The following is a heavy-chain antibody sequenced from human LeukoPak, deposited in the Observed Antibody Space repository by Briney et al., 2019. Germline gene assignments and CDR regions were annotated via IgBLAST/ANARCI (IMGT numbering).Heavy chain of an antibody. CDR2: IYSGGST. CDR3: AKVAGYSSGWYQI. J-gene: IGHJ4*02. V-gene: IGHV3-53*01. Sequence: GGSLRLSCAASGFTFSSYSMNWVRQAPGKGLEWVSVIYSGGSTYYTDSVKGRFTISRDNSKNTLYLQMNSLRAEDTAVYYCAKVAGYSSGWYQIWGQGTLVTVSS. D-gene: IGHD6-19*01. CDR1: GFTFSSYS.